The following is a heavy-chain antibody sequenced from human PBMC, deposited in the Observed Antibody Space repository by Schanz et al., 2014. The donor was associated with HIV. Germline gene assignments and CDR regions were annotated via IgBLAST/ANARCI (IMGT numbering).Heavy chain of an antibody. CDR3: AKGLTIWLQPPFDY. D-gene: IGHD5-12*01. J-gene: IGHJ4*02. CDR2: ISYDGRNK. V-gene: IGHV3-30*18. CDR1: GFTFNSYG. Sequence: QVQLVESGGGVVQPGRSLRLSCAASGFTFNSYGMHWVRQAPGKGLEWVSVISYDGRNKLYADSVKGRFTISRDNAKNSLYLQMNSLRAEDTAFYYCAKGLTIWLQPPFDYWGQGTLVTVSS.